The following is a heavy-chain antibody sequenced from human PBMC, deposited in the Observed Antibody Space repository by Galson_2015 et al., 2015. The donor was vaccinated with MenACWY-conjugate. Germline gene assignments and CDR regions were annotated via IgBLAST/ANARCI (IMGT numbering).Heavy chain of an antibody. D-gene: IGHD2-2*01. Sequence: ETLSLTCAVYGGSFSDYFWSWIRQPPGKGLEWIGDINHNGSTNYNPSLKSRVTISVDTSKNQFSLKLSSVTAADTAVYYCARREYLGYGMDVWGQGTTVTVSS. J-gene: IGHJ6*02. CDR2: INHNGST. CDR1: GGSFSDYF. CDR3: ARREYLGYGMDV. V-gene: IGHV4-34*01.